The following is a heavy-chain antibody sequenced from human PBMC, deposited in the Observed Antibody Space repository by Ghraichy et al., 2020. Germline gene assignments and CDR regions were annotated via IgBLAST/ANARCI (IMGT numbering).Heavy chain of an antibody. CDR1: GASMSSSF. J-gene: IGHJ4*02. CDR2: IDVSGKT. V-gene: IGHV4-4*07. CDR3: ARDSGGNTPTTFDY. Sequence: SQTLSLTCSVSGASMSSSFWAWIRQPAGKGLEWIGRIDVSGKTNHNPSLEGRLTMSIDTSTKHFYLRLTSVTAADTAVYYCARDSGGNTPTTFDYWGQGTLVTVS. D-gene: IGHD1-26*01.